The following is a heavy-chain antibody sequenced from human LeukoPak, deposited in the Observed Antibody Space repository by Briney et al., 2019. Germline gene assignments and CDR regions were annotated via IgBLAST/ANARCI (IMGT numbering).Heavy chain of an antibody. CDR3: AREAWRSGYYNWFDP. D-gene: IGHD3-3*01. CDR1: GGSISSSSYY. J-gene: IGHJ5*02. V-gene: IGHV4-39*07. Sequence: SETLSLTCTVSGGSISSSSYYWGWIRQPPGKGLEWIGSIYYSGSTYYNPSLKSRVTISVDTSKNQFSLKLSSVTAADTAVYYCAREAWRSGYYNWFDPWGQGTLVTVSS. CDR2: IYYSGST.